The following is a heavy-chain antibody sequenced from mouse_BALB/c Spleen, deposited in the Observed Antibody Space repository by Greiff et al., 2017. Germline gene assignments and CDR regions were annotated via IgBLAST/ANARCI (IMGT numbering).Heavy chain of an antibody. CDR3: ARGGNYLY. CDR2: ISYSGST. V-gene: IGHV3-2*02. CDR1: GYSITSDYA. J-gene: IGHJ3*01. D-gene: IGHD2-1*01. Sequence: EVKLQESGPGLVKPSQSLSLTCTVTGYSITSDYAWNWIRQFPGNKLEWMGYISYSGSTSYNPSLKSRISITRDTSKNQFFLQLNSVTTEDTATYYCARGGNYLYWGQGTLVTVSA.